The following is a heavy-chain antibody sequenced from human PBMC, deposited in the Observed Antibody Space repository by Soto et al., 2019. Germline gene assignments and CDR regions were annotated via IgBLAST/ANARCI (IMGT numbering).Heavy chain of an antibody. CDR3: GSPAEPLDTGMPKGPGH. V-gene: IGHV1-69*19. J-gene: IGHJ2*01. CDR1: GGTFSNTA. D-gene: IGHD3-10*01. CDR2: IIPIFGAP. Sequence: QVQLVQSGAEVKKPGSSVKVSCKASGGTFSNTAFIWVRQAPGQGLEWMGGIIPIFGAPNYAQKFQGRLMIRPDESAYKAYMELNTLQSGDTAVYYRGSPAEPLDTGMPKGPGHWGPGTLVTVSS.